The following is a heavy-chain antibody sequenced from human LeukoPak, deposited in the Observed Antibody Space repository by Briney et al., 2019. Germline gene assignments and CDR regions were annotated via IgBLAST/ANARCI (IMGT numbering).Heavy chain of an antibody. V-gene: IGHV3-21*04. CDR2: ISSSSSYI. D-gene: IGHD3-10*01. CDR1: GFTFSSYS. CDR3: ARVVGRFGELFFDY. Sequence: SGGSLRLSCAASGFTFSSYSMNWVRQAPGKGLEWVSSISSSSSYIYYADSVKGRFTISRDNAKNSLYLQMNSLRAEDTAVYYCARVVGRFGELFFDYWGQGTLVTVSS. J-gene: IGHJ4*02.